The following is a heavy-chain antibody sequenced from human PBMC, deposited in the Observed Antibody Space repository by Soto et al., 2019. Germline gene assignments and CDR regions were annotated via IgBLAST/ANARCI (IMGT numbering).Heavy chain of an antibody. D-gene: IGHD2-15*01. CDR2: IWYDGSNK. CDR1: GFTFSSYG. CDR3: AREGGGHTYYYGMDV. V-gene: IGHV3-33*01. Sequence: QVQLVESGGGVVQPGRSLRLSCAASGFTFSSYGMHWVRQAPGKGLEWVAVIWYDGSNKYYADSVKGRFTISRDNSKNTPYLQMNSLRAEDTAVYYCAREGGGHTYYYGMDVWGQGTTVTVSS. J-gene: IGHJ6*02.